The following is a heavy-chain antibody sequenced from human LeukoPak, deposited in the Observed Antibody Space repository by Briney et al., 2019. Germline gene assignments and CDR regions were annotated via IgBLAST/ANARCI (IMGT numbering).Heavy chain of an antibody. Sequence: KPSETLSLTCTVSSGSISDYYWSWIRQPPGKGLEWIGYIYYSGSTNYNPSLKSRVTISVDTSKNQFSLKLSSVTAADTAVYYCARDYDSSGYYDAFDIWGQGTMVTVSS. CDR3: ARDYDSSGYYDAFDI. J-gene: IGHJ3*02. V-gene: IGHV4-59*01. CDR1: SGSISDYY. CDR2: IYYSGST. D-gene: IGHD3-22*01.